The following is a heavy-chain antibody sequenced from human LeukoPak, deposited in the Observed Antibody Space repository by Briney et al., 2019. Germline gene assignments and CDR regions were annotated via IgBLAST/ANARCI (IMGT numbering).Heavy chain of an antibody. CDR1: GGSISSSSYY. Sequence: SETLSLTCTVSGGSISSSSYYWGWNRQPPGKGLEWIGSIYYSGSTYYNPSLKSRVTISVDTSKNQFSLKLSSVTAVDTAVYYCASFYGSGSYYPKPDYWGQGTLVTVSS. CDR3: ASFYGSGSYYPKPDY. V-gene: IGHV4-39*01. J-gene: IGHJ4*02. D-gene: IGHD3-10*01. CDR2: IYYSGST.